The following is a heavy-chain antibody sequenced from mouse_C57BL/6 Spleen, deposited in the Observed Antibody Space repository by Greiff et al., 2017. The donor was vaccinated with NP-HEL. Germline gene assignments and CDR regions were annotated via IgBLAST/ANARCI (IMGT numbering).Heavy chain of an antibody. CDR3: ARMGTQGRFAY. Sequence: VQLQQPGAELVKPGASVKLSCKASGYTFTSYWMQWVKQRPGQGLEWIGEIDPSDSYTNYNQKFKGKATLTVDTSSSTAYMQLSSLTSEDSAVYYCARMGTQGRFAYWGQGTLVTVSA. D-gene: IGHD3-1*01. CDR2: IDPSDSYT. J-gene: IGHJ3*01. V-gene: IGHV1-50*01. CDR1: GYTFTSYW.